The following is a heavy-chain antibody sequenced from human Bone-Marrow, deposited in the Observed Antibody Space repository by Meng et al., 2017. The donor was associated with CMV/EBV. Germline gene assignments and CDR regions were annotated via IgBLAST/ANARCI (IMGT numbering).Heavy chain of an antibody. CDR1: GFTFSSYG. J-gene: IGHJ4*02. CDR3: AKDVRSFYDFWRGYSGDY. V-gene: IGHV3-30*02. Sequence: GGSLRLSCAASGFTFSSYGMHWVRQAPGKGLECVAFIRYDGSNKYYTDSVKGRLTIARDNSKNTLYLRMISLRAEDTADYSCAKDVRSFYDFWRGYSGDYWGQGTLVTVSS. CDR2: IRYDGSNK. D-gene: IGHD3-3*01.